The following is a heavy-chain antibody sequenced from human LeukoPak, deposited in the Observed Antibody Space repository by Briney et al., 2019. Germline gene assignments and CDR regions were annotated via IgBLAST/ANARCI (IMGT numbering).Heavy chain of an antibody. V-gene: IGHV1-18*01. CDR1: GYTFTSYG. Sequence: ASVKVSCKASGYTFTSYGISWVRQVPGQGLEWMGWISAYNGNTNYAQKLQGRVTMTTDTSTSTAYMELRSLRSDDTAVYYCARDVLWFGELRAFDIWGQGTMVTVSS. D-gene: IGHD3-10*01. CDR2: ISAYNGNT. J-gene: IGHJ3*02. CDR3: ARDVLWFGELRAFDI.